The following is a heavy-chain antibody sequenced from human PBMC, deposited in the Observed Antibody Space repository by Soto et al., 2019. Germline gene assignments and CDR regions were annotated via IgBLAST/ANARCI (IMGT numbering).Heavy chain of an antibody. CDR1: GGSISSYY. CDR3: ACLVGATMYFDY. V-gene: IGHV4-59*08. CDR2: IYYSGST. J-gene: IGHJ4*02. Sequence: PSETLSLTCTVSGGSISSYYWSWIRQPPGKGLEWIGYIYYSGSTNYNPSLKILVTISVDTSKNQFSLKLSSVTAADTAVYYCACLVGATMYFDYWGQGTLVTVS. D-gene: IGHD1-26*01.